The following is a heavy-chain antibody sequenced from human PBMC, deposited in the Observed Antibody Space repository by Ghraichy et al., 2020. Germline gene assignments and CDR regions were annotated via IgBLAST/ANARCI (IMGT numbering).Heavy chain of an antibody. Sequence: SETLSLTCTVSGGSISSYYWSWIRQPPGKGLEWIGYIYYSGSTNYNPSLKSRVTISVDTSKNQFSLKLSSVTAADTAVYYCARAWGEGSLFNWNYPFDYWGQGTLVTVSS. CDR2: IYYSGST. V-gene: IGHV4-59*01. D-gene: IGHD1-7*01. J-gene: IGHJ4*02. CDR1: GGSISSYY. CDR3: ARAWGEGSLFNWNYPFDY.